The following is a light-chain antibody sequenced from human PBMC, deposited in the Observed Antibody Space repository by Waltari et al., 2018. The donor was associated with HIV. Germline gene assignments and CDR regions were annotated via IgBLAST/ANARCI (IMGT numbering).Light chain of an antibody. CDR1: SRFLSDSKY. J-gene: IGLJ3*02. V-gene: IGLV2-11*01. Sequence: QSALNQPRSVSGSPGQSVTIPCTAASRFLSDSKYFSWYHQHPGKAPKLILFGVNKRPSGVPDRFSGSTSGNTASLTITGLQADDEAHYYCCSYAGTSINWVFGGGTMLTVL. CDR2: GVN. CDR3: CSYAGTSINWV.